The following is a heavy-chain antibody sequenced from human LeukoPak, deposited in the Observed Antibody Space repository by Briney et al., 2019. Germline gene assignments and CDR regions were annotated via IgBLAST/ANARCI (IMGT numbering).Heavy chain of an antibody. Sequence: GASVKVSCKAAGGTFSSYAISWVRQAPGQGLEWMGWINPNSGGTNYAQKFQGRVTMTRDTSISTAYMELSRLRSDDTAVYYCARELAGYGDDDYFDYWGQGTLVTVSS. CDR3: ARELAGYGDDDYFDY. CDR1: GGTFSSYA. CDR2: INPNSGGT. J-gene: IGHJ4*02. V-gene: IGHV1-2*02. D-gene: IGHD4-17*01.